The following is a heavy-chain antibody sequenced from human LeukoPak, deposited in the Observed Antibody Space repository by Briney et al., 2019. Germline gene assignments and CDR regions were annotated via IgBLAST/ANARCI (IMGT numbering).Heavy chain of an antibody. CDR3: ATSYYYDSSGYSPLDY. D-gene: IGHD3-22*01. Sequence: GASVKVSCKASGYTFTSTYMHWVRQAPGQGLEWMGWINPNSGGTNYAQKFQGRVTMTRDTSISTAYMELSRLRSDDTAVYYCATSYYYDSSGYSPLDYWGQGTLVTVSS. CDR1: GYTFTSTY. V-gene: IGHV1-2*02. J-gene: IGHJ4*02. CDR2: INPNSGGT.